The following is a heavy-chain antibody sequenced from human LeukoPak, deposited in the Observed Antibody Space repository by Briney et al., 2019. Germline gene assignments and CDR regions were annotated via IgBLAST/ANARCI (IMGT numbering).Heavy chain of an antibody. D-gene: IGHD3-9*01. CDR3: AKDYDILTGPSDY. Sequence: PGGSLRLSCAASGFTFSSYGMSWVRQAPGKGLEWVSAISGSGGSTYYADSVKGRFTISRDNSKNTLYLQMNSLRAEDTAVYYCAKDYDILTGPSDYWGQGTLVTVSS. J-gene: IGHJ4*02. V-gene: IGHV3-23*01. CDR1: GFTFSSYG. CDR2: ISGSGGST.